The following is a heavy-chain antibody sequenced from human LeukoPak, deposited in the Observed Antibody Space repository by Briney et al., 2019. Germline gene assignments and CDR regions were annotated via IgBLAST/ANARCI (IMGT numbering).Heavy chain of an antibody. D-gene: IGHD3-10*01. J-gene: IGHJ3*02. Sequence: SETLSLTCAVYGGSFSGYYWSWIRQPPGKGLEWIGEINHSGSTNYNPSLKSRVTISVDTSKNQFSLKLSSVTAADTAVYYCARGSGTTPGAFDIWGQGTMVTVSS. CDR3: ARGSGTTPGAFDI. V-gene: IGHV4-34*01. CDR1: GGSFSGYY. CDR2: INHSGST.